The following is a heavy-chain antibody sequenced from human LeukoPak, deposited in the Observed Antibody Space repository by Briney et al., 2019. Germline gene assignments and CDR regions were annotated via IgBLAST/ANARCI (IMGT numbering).Heavy chain of an antibody. CDR2: INHSGSV. V-gene: IGHV4-34*01. J-gene: IGHJ5*02. CDR3: ASWTYDYGSSSSPELS. D-gene: IGHD3-22*01. CDR1: DGSFSNYY. Sequence: SETLSLTCAVYDGSFSNYYCSWIRQPPGKGLEWIGEINHSGSVNYNPSLKSRVTISVDTSKNQFSLRLKSMTAADTAVYYCASWTYDYGSSSSPELSWGQGTLVTVSS.